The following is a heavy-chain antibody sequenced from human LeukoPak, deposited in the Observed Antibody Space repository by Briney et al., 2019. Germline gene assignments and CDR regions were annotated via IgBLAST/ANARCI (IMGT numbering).Heavy chain of an antibody. Sequence: ASVKVSCKASGYTFTSCGISWVRQAPGQGLEWMGWISAYNGNTNYAQKLQGRVTMTTDTSTSTAYMELRSLRSDDTAVYYCARDPLGGFGELSNDYWGQGTLVTVSS. CDR2: ISAYNGNT. J-gene: IGHJ4*02. CDR1: GYTFTSCG. V-gene: IGHV1-18*01. CDR3: ARDPLGGFGELSNDY. D-gene: IGHD3-10*01.